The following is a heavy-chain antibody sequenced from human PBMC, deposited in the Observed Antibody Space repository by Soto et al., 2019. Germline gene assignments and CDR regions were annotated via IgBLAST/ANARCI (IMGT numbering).Heavy chain of an antibody. D-gene: IGHD6-13*01. CDR2: IHYSGNT. CDR1: GGSISSSNYY. J-gene: IGHJ4*01. Sequence: SETLSLTCTVSGGSISSSNYYWGWIRQPPGKGLEWIGSIHYSGNTYYNPSLKSRVTMSVDTSKNQFSLRLSSVTAAETAVYYCETYSTSFYFDSWGQGALVTVSS. V-gene: IGHV4-39*01. CDR3: ETYSTSFYFDS.